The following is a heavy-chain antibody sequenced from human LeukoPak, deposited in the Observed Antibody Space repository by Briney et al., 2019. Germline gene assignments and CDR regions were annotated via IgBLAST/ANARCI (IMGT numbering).Heavy chain of an antibody. Sequence: ASVKVSCKASGGTFSSYAISWVRQATGQGLEWMGGIIPIFGTANYAQKFQGRVTITTDESTSTAYMELSSLRSEDTAVYYCALEMATIRSFDYWGQGTLVTVSS. CDR1: GGTFSSYA. CDR3: ALEMATIRSFDY. V-gene: IGHV1-69*05. D-gene: IGHD5-24*01. CDR2: IIPIFGTA. J-gene: IGHJ4*02.